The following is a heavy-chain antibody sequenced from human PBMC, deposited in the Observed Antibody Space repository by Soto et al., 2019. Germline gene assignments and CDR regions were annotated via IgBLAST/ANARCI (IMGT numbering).Heavy chain of an antibody. CDR1: GFTFSSYA. CDR3: AKPGGLTRIAGSHYLHY. D-gene: IGHD1-20*01. J-gene: IGHJ4*02. V-gene: IGHV3-23*01. CDR2: ISGDGGST. Sequence: EVQLLESGGDLVQPGGSLRLSCAASGFTFSSYAMSWVRQAPGKGLEWVSAISGDGGSTYFADSVRGRFTISRDSSRDTLYLQMNSLRAEDTAVYYCAKPGGLTRIAGSHYLHYWGQGTLVTVSS.